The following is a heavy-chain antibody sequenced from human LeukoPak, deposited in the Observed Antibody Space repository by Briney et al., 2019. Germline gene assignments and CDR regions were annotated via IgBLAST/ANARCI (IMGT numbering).Heavy chain of an antibody. Sequence: PGGSLRLSCAASGFTFSSYAMSWVRQAPGKGLEWVSAISGSGGSTYYADSVKGRFPISRDNSKNTLYLQMNSLRAEDTAVYYCAKPPSYSVYGSGSYYQLYFAYWGQGTLVTVSS. V-gene: IGHV3-23*01. CDR1: GFTFSSYA. CDR2: ISGSGGST. D-gene: IGHD3-10*01. J-gene: IGHJ4*02. CDR3: AKPPSYSVYGSGSYYQLYFAY.